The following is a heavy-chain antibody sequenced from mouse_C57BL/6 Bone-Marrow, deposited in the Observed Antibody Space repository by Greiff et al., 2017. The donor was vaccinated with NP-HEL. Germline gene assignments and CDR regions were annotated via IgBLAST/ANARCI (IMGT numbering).Heavy chain of an antibody. Sequence: EVQGVESGGGLVKPGGSLKLSCAASGFTFSSYAMSWVRQTPEKRLEWVATISDGGSYTDYPDNVKGRVTISTDNAKNNLYMQMRQLKYEDTDMYYCASLTTGVATDNYDMDYWGWGTSITVTS. V-gene: IGHV5-4*01. CDR1: GFTFSSYA. D-gene: IGHD1-1*01. J-gene: IGHJ4*01. CDR3: ASLTTGVATDNYDMDY. CDR2: ISDGGSYT.